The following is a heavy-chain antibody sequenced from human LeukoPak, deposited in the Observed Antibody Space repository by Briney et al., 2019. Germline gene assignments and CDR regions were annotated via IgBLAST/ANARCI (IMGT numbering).Heavy chain of an antibody. V-gene: IGHV1-2*02. CDR3: AYGELVTSDAFDI. J-gene: IGHJ3*02. CDR2: INPNSGGT. Sequence: ASVKVSCKASGYTFTGYYVHWVRQAPGQGLEWMGWINPNSGGTNYAQKFQGRVTMTRDTSISTAYMELSRLRSDDTAVYYCAYGELVTSDAFDIWGQGTMVTVSS. CDR1: GYTFTGYY. D-gene: IGHD3-10*01.